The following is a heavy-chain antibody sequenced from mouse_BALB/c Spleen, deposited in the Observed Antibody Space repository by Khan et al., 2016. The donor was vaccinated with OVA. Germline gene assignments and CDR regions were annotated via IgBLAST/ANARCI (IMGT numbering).Heavy chain of an antibody. CDR2: ISSDGSYT. CDR3: ASHLTGSFAY. V-gene: IGHV5-6*01. Sequence: EVELVESGGDLVRPGGSLKLSCAASGFTFSAYGMSWVRQSPDKRLEWVATISSDGSYTYYPDSLKGRFPISRDNAKSTLYLQMRSLKSEDTAMYYCASHLTGSFAYGGQGTLVTVSA. D-gene: IGHD4-1*01. J-gene: IGHJ3*01. CDR1: GFTFSAYG.